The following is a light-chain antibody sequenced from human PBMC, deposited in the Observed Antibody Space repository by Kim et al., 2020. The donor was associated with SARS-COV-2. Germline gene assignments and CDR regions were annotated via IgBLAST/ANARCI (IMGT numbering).Light chain of an antibody. V-gene: IGLV3-19*01. CDR1: SLRRYY. Sequence: SSELTQDPAVSVALGQTVRITCQGDSLRRYYASWYQQKPGQAPVLVIYGKNNRPSGIPERFSGSSSGNTASLTITGAQAEDEADYYCNSRDSRGIQLPYV. CDR3: NSRDSRGIQLPYV. J-gene: IGLJ1*01. CDR2: GKN.